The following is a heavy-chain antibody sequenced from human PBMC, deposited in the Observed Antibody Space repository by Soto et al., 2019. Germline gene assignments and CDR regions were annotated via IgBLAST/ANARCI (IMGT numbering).Heavy chain of an antibody. Sequence: QVQLVQSGAEVKKPGASVKVSCKASGYTFTSYDINWVRQATGQGLEWMGWMNPNSGNTAYAQKLQGRVTMTRNTSISPAYMELSSLRSENTDVYYCASVRNMYGMDVWGQGTTVTV. D-gene: IGHD1-1*01. V-gene: IGHV1-8*01. CDR2: MNPNSGNT. CDR3: ASVRNMYGMDV. J-gene: IGHJ6*02. CDR1: GYTFTSYD.